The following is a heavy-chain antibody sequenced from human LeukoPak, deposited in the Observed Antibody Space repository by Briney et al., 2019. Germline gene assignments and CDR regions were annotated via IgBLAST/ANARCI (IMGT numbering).Heavy chain of an antibody. D-gene: IGHD1-1*01. CDR1: GGSFSGYY. V-gene: IGHV4-34*01. J-gene: IGHJ5*02. CDR2: INHSGST. Sequence: SETLSLTCAVYGGSFSGYYWNWIRQPPGKGLEWIGEINHSGSTNYNPSLKSRVTISVDTSKNQFSLKLSSVTAADTAVYYCARRRYVSRFDPWGQGTLVTVSS. CDR3: ARRRYVSRFDP.